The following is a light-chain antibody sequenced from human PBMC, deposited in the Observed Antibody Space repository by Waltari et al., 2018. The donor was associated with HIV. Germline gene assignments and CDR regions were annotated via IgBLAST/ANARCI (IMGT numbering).Light chain of an antibody. CDR2: RND. CDR3: ATWDDSLSGVL. Sequence: SVLTQPPSASGTPGQRVTISCSGSSSNIGSNYVFWYQQVPGTAPKLLLYRNDQRPSGVPARFSGSTSGTSASLASSGLRPEDEADYYCATWDDSLSGVLFGGGTKLTVL. J-gene: IGLJ2*01. V-gene: IGLV1-47*01. CDR1: SSNIGSNY.